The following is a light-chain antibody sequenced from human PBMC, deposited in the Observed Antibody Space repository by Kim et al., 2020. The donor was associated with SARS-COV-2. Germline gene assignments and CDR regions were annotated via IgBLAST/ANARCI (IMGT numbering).Light chain of an antibody. J-gene: IGLJ3*02. Sequence: SSELTQDPAVSVALGQTVRITCQGDSLRSYYASWYQQKPGQAPVLVIYGKNNRPSGIPDRFSGSSSGNTASLTITGAQAEDEADYYCNSRDSSGTDVFGGGTQLTVL. CDR3: NSRDSSGTDV. V-gene: IGLV3-19*01. CDR1: SLRSYY. CDR2: GKN.